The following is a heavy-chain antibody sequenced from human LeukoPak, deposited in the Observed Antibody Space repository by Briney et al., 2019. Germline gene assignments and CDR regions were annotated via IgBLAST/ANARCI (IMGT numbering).Heavy chain of an antibody. CDR1: GYTFTSYG. D-gene: IGHD6-6*01. CDR3: ASGKDRQLVLDY. J-gene: IGHJ4*02. CDR2: ISAYNGNT. V-gene: IGHV1-18*01. Sequence: ASVKVSCKASGYTFTSYGISWVRQAPGQGLEWMGWISAYNGNTNYAQKLQGGVTMTTDTSTSTAYMELRSLRSDDTAVYYCASGKDRQLVLDYWGQGTLVTVSS.